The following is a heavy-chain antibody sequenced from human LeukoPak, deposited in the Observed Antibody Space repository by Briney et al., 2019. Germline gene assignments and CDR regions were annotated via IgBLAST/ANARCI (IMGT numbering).Heavy chain of an antibody. CDR1: GFTFRNFA. V-gene: IGHV3-7*01. J-gene: IGHJ4*02. D-gene: IGHD3-22*01. Sequence: GGSLRLSCAASGFTFRNFAMHWVRQAPGKGLEWVANIKQDGSEKYYVDSVKGRFTISRDNAKNSLYLQMNSLRAEDTAVYYCASGTPTYYYDSSGYYPFDYWGQGTLVTVSS. CDR2: IKQDGSEK. CDR3: ASGTPTYYYDSSGYYPFDY.